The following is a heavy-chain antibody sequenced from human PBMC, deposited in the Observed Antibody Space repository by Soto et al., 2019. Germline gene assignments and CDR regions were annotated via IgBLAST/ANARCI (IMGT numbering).Heavy chain of an antibody. D-gene: IGHD6-13*01. CDR1: GFTFSNYV. Sequence: GGSLRLSCAASGFTFSNYVMSWVRQAPGAGLEWVSAISGSGGSTYYADSVKGRFTISRDNSKNTLYLQMNSLRAEDTAVYYCAKELRIAAAGTPNYYYYYGMDVWGQGTTVTVSS. CDR2: ISGSGGST. CDR3: AKELRIAAAGTPNYYYYYGMDV. J-gene: IGHJ6*02. V-gene: IGHV3-23*01.